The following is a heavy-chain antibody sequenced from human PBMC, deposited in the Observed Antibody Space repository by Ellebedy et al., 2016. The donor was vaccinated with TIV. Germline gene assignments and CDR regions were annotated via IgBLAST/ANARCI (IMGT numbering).Heavy chain of an antibody. CDR1: GFTFSSYV. J-gene: IGHJ4*02. CDR3: AGDRYCSGGRCYWADS. Sequence: PGGSLRLSCAASGFTFSSYVMTWVRQAPGKGLEWVSTLVGSGDSTYYADSVKGRFPISRDNSKNTLYLQMNSLRAEDTAVYYCAGDRYCSGGRCYWADSWGQGTLVTVAS. CDR2: LVGSGDST. V-gene: IGHV3-23*01. D-gene: IGHD2-15*01.